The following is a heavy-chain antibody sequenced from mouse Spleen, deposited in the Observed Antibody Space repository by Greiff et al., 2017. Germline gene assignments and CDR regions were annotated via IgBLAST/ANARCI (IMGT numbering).Heavy chain of an antibody. V-gene: IGHV2-2*01. CDR2: IWSGGST. J-gene: IGHJ1*01. CDR1: GFSLTSYG. Sequence: QVQLKQSGPGLVQPSQSLSITCTVSGFSLTSYGVHWVRQSPGKGLEWLGVIWSGGSTDYNAAFISRLSISKDNSKSQVFFKMNSLQADDTAIYYCARPPFYYYGSSPWYFDVWGAGTTVTVSS. D-gene: IGHD1-1*01. CDR3: ARPPFYYYGSSPWYFDV.